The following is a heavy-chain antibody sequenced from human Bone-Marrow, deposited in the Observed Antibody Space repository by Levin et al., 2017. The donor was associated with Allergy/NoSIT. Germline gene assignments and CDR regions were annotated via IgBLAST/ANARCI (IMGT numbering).Heavy chain of an antibody. CDR1: GFTFGDYA. CDR3: TRDNWAVAGDTGVDY. J-gene: IGHJ4*02. CDR2: IRSKAYGGTT. D-gene: IGHD6-19*01. Sequence: KPGGSLRLSCTASGFTFGDYAMSWFRQAPGKGLEWVGFIRSKAYGGTTEYAASVKGRFTISRDDSKSIAYLQMNSLKTEDTAVYYCTRDNWAVAGDTGVDYWGQGTLVTVSS. V-gene: IGHV3-49*05.